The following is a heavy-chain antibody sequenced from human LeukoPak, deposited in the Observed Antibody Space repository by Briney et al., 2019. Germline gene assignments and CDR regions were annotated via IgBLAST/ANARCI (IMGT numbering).Heavy chain of an antibody. CDR2: IYYSGST. CDR1: GGSISSGDYY. J-gene: IGHJ4*02. Sequence: SETLSLTCTVSGGSISSGDYYWSWIRQPPGKGLEWIGYIYYSGSTYYNPSLKSRVTISVDTSKNQFSLKLSSVTAADTAVYYCARDFWDYYYDSSGPSYIDYWGQGTLVTVSS. D-gene: IGHD3-22*01. CDR3: ARDFWDYYYDSSGPSYIDY. V-gene: IGHV4-30-4*01.